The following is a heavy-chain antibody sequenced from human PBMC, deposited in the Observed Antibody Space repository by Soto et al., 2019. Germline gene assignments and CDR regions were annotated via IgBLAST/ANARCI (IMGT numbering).Heavy chain of an antibody. CDR1: GYTFTSYD. CDR2: MNPNSGNT. Sequence: ASVKVSCKASGYTFTSYDINWVRQATGQGLEWMGWMNPNSGNTGYAQKFQGRVTMTRNTSISTAYMELSSLRSEDTAVYYCARGLKGVVIDNSFDPWGQGTLVTVSS. J-gene: IGHJ5*02. V-gene: IGHV1-8*01. D-gene: IGHD3-3*01. CDR3: ARGLKGVVIDNSFDP.